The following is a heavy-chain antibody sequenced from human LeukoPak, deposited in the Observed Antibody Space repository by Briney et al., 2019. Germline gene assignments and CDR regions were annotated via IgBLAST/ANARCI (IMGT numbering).Heavy chain of an antibody. D-gene: IGHD2-21*02. V-gene: IGHV3-43*02. CDR3: AKEGDSPYYFDY. CDR2: ISGDGGST. CDR1: GFTFDDYA. Sequence: PGGSLRLSCAASGFTFDDYAMHWVRQAPGKGLEWVSLISGDGGSTYYADSVKGRFTISRDNSKNSPYLQMNSLRTEDTALYYCAKEGDSPYYFDYWGQGTLVTVSS. J-gene: IGHJ4*02.